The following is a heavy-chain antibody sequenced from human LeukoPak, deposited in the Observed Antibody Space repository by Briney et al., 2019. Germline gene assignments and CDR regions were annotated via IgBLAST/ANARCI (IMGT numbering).Heavy chain of an antibody. CDR2: IYYSGST. CDR3: ARTPRQTGTPFDY. Sequence: PSETLSLTCTVSGGSISSSSYYCGWIRQPPGKGLEWIGSIYYSGSTYYNPSLKSRATISVDTSKNQFSLKLSSVTAADTAVYYCARTPRQTGTPFDYWGQGTLVTVSS. D-gene: IGHD1-1*01. J-gene: IGHJ4*02. V-gene: IGHV4-39*01. CDR1: GGSISSSSYY.